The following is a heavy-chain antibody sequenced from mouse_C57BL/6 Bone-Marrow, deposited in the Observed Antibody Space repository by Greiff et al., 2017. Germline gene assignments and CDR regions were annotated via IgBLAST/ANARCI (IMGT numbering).Heavy chain of an antibody. D-gene: IGHD4-1*01. Sequence: QVQLQQPGAELVKPGASVKMSCKASGYTFTSYWITWVKQRPGQGLEWIGDIYPGSGSTNYNEKFKSKATLTVDTSSSTAYMQLSSLTSEDSAVYYGARSGANWDVLDYWGQGTTLTVSS. CDR2: IYPGSGST. CDR3: ARSGANWDVLDY. CDR1: GYTFTSYW. J-gene: IGHJ2*01. V-gene: IGHV1-55*01.